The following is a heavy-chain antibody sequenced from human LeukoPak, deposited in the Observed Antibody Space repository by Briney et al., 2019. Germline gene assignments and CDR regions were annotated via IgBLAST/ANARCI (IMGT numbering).Heavy chain of an antibody. Sequence: GALVKVSCKASGGTFSSYAISWVRQAPGQGLEWMGRIIPIFGIANYAQKFQGRVTITADKSTSTAYMELSSLRSEDTAVYYCARGKYSSSWYYFDYWGQGTLVTVSS. CDR3: ARGKYSSSWYYFDY. D-gene: IGHD6-13*01. V-gene: IGHV1-69*04. CDR2: IIPIFGIA. J-gene: IGHJ4*02. CDR1: GGTFSSYA.